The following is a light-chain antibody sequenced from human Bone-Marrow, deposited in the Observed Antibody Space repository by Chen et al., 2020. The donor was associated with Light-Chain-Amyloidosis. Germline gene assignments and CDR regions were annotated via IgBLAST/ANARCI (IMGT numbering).Light chain of an antibody. J-gene: IGLJ3*02. V-gene: IGLV3-21*02. CDR2: DDS. Sequence: SYVLTQPSSVSMAPGQTATIACGGNNIGSTSVHWYQQTPGQAPLLVVYDDSDRPSGIPERLSGSNSGNTATLTISRVEAGDEADYYCQVWDSSSDRPVFGGGTKLTVL. CDR3: QVWDSSSDRPV. CDR1: NIGSTS.